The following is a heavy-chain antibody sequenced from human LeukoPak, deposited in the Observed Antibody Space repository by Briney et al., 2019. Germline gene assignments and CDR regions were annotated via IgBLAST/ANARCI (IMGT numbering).Heavy chain of an antibody. CDR2: FDPEDGET. J-gene: IGHJ4*02. CDR3: ATPGASRWRGGSVDY. Sequence: ASVKVSCKVSGYTLTELSMHWVRQAPGKGLEWMGGFDPEDGETIYAQKFQGRVTMTEDTSTDTAYMELSSLRSEDTAVYYCATPGASRWRGGSVDYWGQGTLVTVSS. CDR1: GYTLTELS. V-gene: IGHV1-24*01. D-gene: IGHD2-2*01.